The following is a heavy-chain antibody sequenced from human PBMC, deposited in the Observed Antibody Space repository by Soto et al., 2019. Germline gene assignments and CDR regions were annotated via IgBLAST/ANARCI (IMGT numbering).Heavy chain of an antibody. V-gene: IGHV3-15*01. CDR1: GFTFSNAW. D-gene: IGHD6-6*01. CDR3: TTEVADRTHYYYGMDV. CDR2: IKSKTDGGTT. Sequence: PGGSLRLSCAASGFTFSNAWMSWVRQAPGKGLEWVGRIKSKTDGGTTDYAAPVKGRFTISRDDSKNTLYLQMNSLKTEDTAVYYCTTEVADRTHYYYGMDVWGQGTRVTFSS. J-gene: IGHJ6*02.